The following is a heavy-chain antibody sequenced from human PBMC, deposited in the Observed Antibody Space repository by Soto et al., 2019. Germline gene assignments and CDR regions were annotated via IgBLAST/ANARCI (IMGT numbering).Heavy chain of an antibody. V-gene: IGHV1-8*01. CDR1: GYTFTSYD. Sequence: ASVKVSCKATGYTFTSYDINWVRQATGQGLEWMGWMNPNSGNTGYAQKFQGRVTMTRNTSISTAYMELSSLRSEDTAVYYCARGRSSSWQYNWFDPWGQGTLVTVSS. J-gene: IGHJ5*02. CDR3: ARGRSSSWQYNWFDP. CDR2: MNPNSGNT. D-gene: IGHD6-13*01.